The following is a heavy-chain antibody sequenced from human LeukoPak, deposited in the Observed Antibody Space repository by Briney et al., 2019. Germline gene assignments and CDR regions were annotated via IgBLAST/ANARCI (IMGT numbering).Heavy chain of an antibody. D-gene: IGHD1-26*01. CDR3: ARQAIVGATWVWFDP. CDR1: GYSFTSYW. J-gene: IGHJ5*02. CDR2: IYPGDSDT. V-gene: IGHV5-51*01. Sequence: GESLKISLKGSGYSFTSYWIGWVGQLPGKGLEWMGIIYPGDSDTRYRPLFQGEVPISAHKSIRTAYLQWSSLKASDTAMYYCARQAIVGATWVWFDPWGQGTLVTVSS.